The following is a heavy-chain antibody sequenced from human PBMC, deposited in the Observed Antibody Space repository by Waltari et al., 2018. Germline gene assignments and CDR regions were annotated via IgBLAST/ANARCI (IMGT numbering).Heavy chain of an antibody. D-gene: IGHD1-1*01. V-gene: IGHV3-15*01. CDR1: GFTFSNAW. Sequence: EVQLVESGGGLVKPGGSLRLSCAASGFTFSNAWMSWVRPAPGKWREWVGRIKSKTDGGTKDYGATVKGRFTISREDSKNTLYLQMNSLKTEDTAVYYCTTDTGTGTRPVLDAFDIWGQGTMVTVSS. CDR2: IKSKTDGGTK. CDR3: TTDTGTGTRPVLDAFDI. J-gene: IGHJ3*02.